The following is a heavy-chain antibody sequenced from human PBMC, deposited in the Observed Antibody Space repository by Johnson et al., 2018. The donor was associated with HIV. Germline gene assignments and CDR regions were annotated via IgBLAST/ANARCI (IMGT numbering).Heavy chain of an antibody. J-gene: IGHJ3*01. CDR3: AKDQWSSSWTNDAFDF. Sequence: VQLVESGGGVVQPGRSLRLSCVASGFTLDDYGMSWVRQAPGKGLAWVSGINWNGGSTGYADSVKGRSAISSDNFKKTVHLQMNSLRAEDTAVYYCAKDQWSSSWTNDAFDFWGQGTMVIVSS. V-gene: IGHV3-20*04. CDR2: INWNGGST. CDR1: GFTLDDYG. D-gene: IGHD6-13*01.